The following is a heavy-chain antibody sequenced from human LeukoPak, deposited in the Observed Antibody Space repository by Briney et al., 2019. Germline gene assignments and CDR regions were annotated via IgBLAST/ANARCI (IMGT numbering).Heavy chain of an antibody. CDR2: IIPIFGTA. Sequence: SVKVSCKASGGTFSSYAISWVRQAPGQGLEWMGGIIPIFGTANYAQKFQGRVTITADKSTSTAYMELSSLRSEDTAVYYCATASYIAAAGADAFDIWGQGTMVTVSS. V-gene: IGHV1-69*06. D-gene: IGHD6-13*01. J-gene: IGHJ3*02. CDR3: ATASYIAAAGADAFDI. CDR1: GGTFSSYA.